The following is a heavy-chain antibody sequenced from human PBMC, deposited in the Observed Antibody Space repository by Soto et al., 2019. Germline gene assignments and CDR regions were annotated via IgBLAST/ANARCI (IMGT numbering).Heavy chain of an antibody. CDR3: ARLKDCSSTSCYRHYYYYGMDV. J-gene: IGHJ6*02. Sequence: GESLKISCKGSGYSFTSYWIGWVRQMPGKGLEWMGIIYPGDSDTRYGPSFQGQVTISADKSISTAYLQWSSLKASDTAMYYCARLKDCSSTSCYRHYYYYGMDVWGQGTTVTVSS. V-gene: IGHV5-51*01. CDR2: IYPGDSDT. D-gene: IGHD2-2*01. CDR1: GYSFTSYW.